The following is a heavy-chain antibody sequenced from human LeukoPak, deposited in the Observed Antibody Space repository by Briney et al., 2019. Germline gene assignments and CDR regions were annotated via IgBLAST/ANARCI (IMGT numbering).Heavy chain of an antibody. CDR1: GGSISSSSYY. Sequence: SETLSLTCTVSGGSISSSSYYWGWIRQPPGKGLEWIGRIYTSGSTNYNPSLKSRVTISVDTSKNQFSLKLSSVTAADTAVYYCARRGEIGHYWGQGTLVTVSS. J-gene: IGHJ4*02. CDR2: IYTSGST. V-gene: IGHV4-61*05. D-gene: IGHD3-10*01. CDR3: ARRGEIGHY.